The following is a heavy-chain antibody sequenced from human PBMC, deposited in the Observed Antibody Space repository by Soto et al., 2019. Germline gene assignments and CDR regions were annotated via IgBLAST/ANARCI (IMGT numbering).Heavy chain of an antibody. Sequence: SETLSLTCTVSGGSISSGGYYWSWIRQHPGKGLEWIGYIYYSGSTYYNPSLKSRVTISVDTSKNQFSLKLSSVTAADTAVYYCARLYLGNYYYYGMDVWGQGTTVTVSS. J-gene: IGHJ6*02. D-gene: IGHD1-26*01. CDR1: GGSISSGGYY. CDR3: ARLYLGNYYYYGMDV. V-gene: IGHV4-31*03. CDR2: IYYSGST.